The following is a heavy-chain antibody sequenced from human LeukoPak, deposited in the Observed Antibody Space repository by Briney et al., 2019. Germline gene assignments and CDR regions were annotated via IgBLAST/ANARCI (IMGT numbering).Heavy chain of an antibody. D-gene: IGHD3-22*01. CDR2: INQNGSEK. CDR1: GFSFSSYW. Sequence: GGSLRLSCAASGFSFSSYWMSWVRQAPGKGLEWVANINQNGSEKYYADSVKGRFTISRDNAKKSLDLQMNSLRVEDTAVYYCTRDWGVSYYDVSGYYPFDYWGQGTLVTVSS. CDR3: TRDWGVSYYDVSGYYPFDY. V-gene: IGHV3-7*01. J-gene: IGHJ4*02.